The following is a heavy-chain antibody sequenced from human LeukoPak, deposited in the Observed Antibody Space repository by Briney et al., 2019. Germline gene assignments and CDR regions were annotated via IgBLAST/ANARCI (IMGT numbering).Heavy chain of an antibody. CDR3: ARVRPSSRYCSGGSCYSSIRWFDP. Sequence: SETLSLTCAVYGGSFSGYYWSWIRQPPGKGLEWIGEINHSGSTNYNPSLKSRVTISVDTSKNQFSLKLSSVTAADTAVYYCARVRPSSRYCSGGSCYSSIRWFDPWGQGTLVTVSS. CDR2: INHSGST. V-gene: IGHV4-34*01. D-gene: IGHD2-15*01. J-gene: IGHJ5*02. CDR1: GGSFSGYY.